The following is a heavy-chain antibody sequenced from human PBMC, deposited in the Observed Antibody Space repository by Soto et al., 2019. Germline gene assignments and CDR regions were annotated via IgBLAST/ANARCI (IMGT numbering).Heavy chain of an antibody. CDR3: ARERSSSSSVANFVDA. CDR2: IYYSGST. V-gene: IGHV4-59*01. J-gene: IGHJ5*02. CDR1: GGSITNYY. Sequence: PSETLSLTCTVSGGSITNYYWSWIRQPPGKGLEWIGYIYYSGSTNYNPSLKSRVTISVDTSKNQFSLKLNSVTAADTAIYYCARERSSSSSVANFVDAWGQGTLVTVSS. D-gene: IGHD6-6*01.